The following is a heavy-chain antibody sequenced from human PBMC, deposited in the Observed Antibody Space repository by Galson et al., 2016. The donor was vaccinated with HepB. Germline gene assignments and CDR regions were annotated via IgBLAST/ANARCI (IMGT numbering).Heavy chain of an antibody. CDR1: GFAFSAYG. Sequence: SLRLSCAASGFAFSAYGMTWVRQAPRKGLEWVAAISTSGGSTDYADSVRGRFTISRANSKNMLYLQMNSLRAEDTAMYFCAKESDIYYDSRGYPDFWGQGTLVTVSS. D-gene: IGHD3-22*01. V-gene: IGHV3-23*01. CDR2: ISTSGGST. J-gene: IGHJ4*02. CDR3: AKESDIYYDSRGYPDF.